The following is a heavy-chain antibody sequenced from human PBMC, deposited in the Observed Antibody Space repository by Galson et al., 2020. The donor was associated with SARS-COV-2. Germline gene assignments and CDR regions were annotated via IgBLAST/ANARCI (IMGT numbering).Heavy chain of an antibody. Sequence: SETLSLTCAAYGGSFSGNYWSWIRQPPGKGLEWIGEINHSGSTNYNPSLKSRVTISVDTSKNQFSMKLSSVTAADTAVYYCAVGWELLDYWGQGTLVTVSS. D-gene: IGHD1-26*01. CDR1: GGSFSGNY. V-gene: IGHV4-34*01. CDR3: AVGWELLDY. CDR2: INHSGST. J-gene: IGHJ4*02.